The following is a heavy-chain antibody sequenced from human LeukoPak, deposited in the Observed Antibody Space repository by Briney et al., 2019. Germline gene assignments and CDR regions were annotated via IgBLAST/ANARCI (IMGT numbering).Heavy chain of an antibody. CDR2: IYASGST. J-gene: IGHJ4*02. V-gene: IGHV4-4*07. D-gene: IGHD7-27*01. CDR1: GGSLSSDY. CDR3: ARGTGDTFDF. Sequence: PSETLSLTCTVSGGSLSSDYWSWIRQPAGKGLEWIGRIYASGSTNYNPSLKSRVTMSVDTYRNQFSLKLSSVTAADTAVYFCARGTGDTFDFWGRGTLVTVSS.